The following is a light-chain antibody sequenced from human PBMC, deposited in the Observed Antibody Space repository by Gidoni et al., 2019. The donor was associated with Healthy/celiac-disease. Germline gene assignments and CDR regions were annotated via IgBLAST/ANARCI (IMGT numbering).Light chain of an antibody. J-gene: IGKJ1*01. Sequence: DIKMTQSPSTLSASVGDRVTITCRASQSISSWLAWYQQKPGKAPKLLIYDASSLESGVPSRFSGSGSGTEFTLTISSLQPDDFATYCCQQYETFGQGTKVEIK. CDR2: DAS. CDR3: QQYET. CDR1: QSISSW. V-gene: IGKV1-5*01.